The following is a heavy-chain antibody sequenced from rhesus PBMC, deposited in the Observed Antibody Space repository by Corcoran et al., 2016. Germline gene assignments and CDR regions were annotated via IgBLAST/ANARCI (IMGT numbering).Heavy chain of an antibody. D-gene: IGHD3-16*01. CDR1: GGSISSNY. CDR3: ARHFLRGYSGSYYPYGLDS. CDR2: IYGSCQSP. V-gene: IGHV4S11*01. Sequence: QVQLQESGPGLVKPLETLSLTCAVSGGSISSNYWSWIRPAPGKGLEWIGYIYGSCQSPTYHPSLRSRVPLSVDTSKTLLSMKLSSVTTATTAVYCRARHFLRGYSGSYYPYGLDSWGQGVVVTVSS. J-gene: IGHJ6*01.